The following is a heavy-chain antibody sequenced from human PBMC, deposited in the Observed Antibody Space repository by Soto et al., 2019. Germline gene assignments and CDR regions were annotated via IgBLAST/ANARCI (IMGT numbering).Heavy chain of an antibody. CDR2: ISGSAATT. D-gene: IGHD3-22*01. CDR3: ARVRSYYNSSRSYSPPY. V-gene: IGHV3-23*01. CDR1: GFTFSSYA. Sequence: GGSLRLSCAASGFTFSSYAMNWVRQAPGKGLEWVSAISGSAATTHFADSVKGRFTISRDNSKNTLYLQMNSLRAEDTAVYYCARVRSYYNSSRSYSPPYSDPGPLVTVST. J-gene: IGHJ4*02.